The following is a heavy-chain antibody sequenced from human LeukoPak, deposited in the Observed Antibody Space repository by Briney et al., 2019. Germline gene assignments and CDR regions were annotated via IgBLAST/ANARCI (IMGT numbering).Heavy chain of an antibody. CDR1: GGSISSYY. Sequence: SETLSLTCTVSGGSISSYYWSWIRQPPGKGLEWIGYIYYSGSTNYNPSLKSRVTISVDTSKNQFSLKLSSVTAADTAVYYCARTLPTRNDYGGSDAFDIWGQGTMVTVSS. V-gene: IGHV4-59*12. CDR2: IYYSGST. D-gene: IGHD4-23*01. CDR3: ARTLPTRNDYGGSDAFDI. J-gene: IGHJ3*02.